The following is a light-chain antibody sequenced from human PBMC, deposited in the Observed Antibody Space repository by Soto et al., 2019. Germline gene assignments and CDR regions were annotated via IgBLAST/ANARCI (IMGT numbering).Light chain of an antibody. CDR3: QKYNNAPREFT. CDR2: TAS. V-gene: IGKV1-27*01. CDR1: QDIANY. Sequence: DIQMTQSPSSLSASVGDRVTITCRASQDIANYLAWYQQKPGKAPKLLIYTASTLRSGAPSRFSGSGSGTDFTLTISSLQPEDFATYYCQKYNNAPREFTFGPGTKVDIK. J-gene: IGKJ3*01.